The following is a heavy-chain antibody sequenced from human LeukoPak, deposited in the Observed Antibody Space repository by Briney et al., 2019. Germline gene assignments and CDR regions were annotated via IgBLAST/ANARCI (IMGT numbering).Heavy chain of an antibody. Sequence: SETLSLTCTVSGGSISSYYWSWIRQPPGKGLERIGYIYYSGSTNYNPSLKSRVTISVDTSKNQFSLKLSSVTAADTAVYYCAREGRLQSFGIWGQGTMVTVSS. CDR3: AREGRLQSFGI. CDR1: GGSISSYY. CDR2: IYYSGST. J-gene: IGHJ3*02. D-gene: IGHD5-24*01. V-gene: IGHV4-59*01.